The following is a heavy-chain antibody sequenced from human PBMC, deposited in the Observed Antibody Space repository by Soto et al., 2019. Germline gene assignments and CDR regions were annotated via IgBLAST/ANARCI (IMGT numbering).Heavy chain of an antibody. CDR3: AKVRIQLWFYDYFDY. CDR2: ISGSGGST. V-gene: IGHV3-23*01. J-gene: IGHJ4*02. D-gene: IGHD5-18*01. CDR1: GFTFSSYA. Sequence: EVQLLESGGGLVQPGGSLRLSCAASGFTFSSYAMSWVRQAPGKGLEWVSAISGSGGSTYYADSVKGRFTISRDNSTNTLYLQMNSLRAEDTAVYYCAKVRIQLWFYDYFDYWGQGTLVTVSS.